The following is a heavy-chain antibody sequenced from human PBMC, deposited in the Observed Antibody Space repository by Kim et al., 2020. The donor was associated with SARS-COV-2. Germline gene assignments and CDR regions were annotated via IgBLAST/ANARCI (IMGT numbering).Heavy chain of an antibody. CDR2: IYSGGSST. V-gene: IGHV3-23*03. CDR3: AKDLGFTRVRGSSYGMDV. D-gene: IGHD3-10*01. Sequence: GGSLRLSCAASGFTFSSYAMSWVRQAPGKGLEWVAVIYSGGSSTYYADSVKGRFTISRDNSKNTLYLQMNSLRAEDTAVYYCAKDLGFTRVRGSSYGMDVWGQGTPVTVSS. CDR1: GFTFSSYA. J-gene: IGHJ6*02.